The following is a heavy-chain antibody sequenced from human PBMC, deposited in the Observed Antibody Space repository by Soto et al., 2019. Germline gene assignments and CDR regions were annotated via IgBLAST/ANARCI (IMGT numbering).Heavy chain of an antibody. D-gene: IGHD6-6*01. Sequence: SETLSLTCAVSGYSISSGYYWGWIRQPPGKGLEWIGSIYHSGSTYYNPSLKSRVTISVDTSKNQFSLKLSSVTAADTAVYYCAKDRLWGSSDRGAPDDFEVWGQGTMVTVSS. CDR3: AKDRLWGSSDRGAPDDFEV. CDR1: GYSISSGYY. V-gene: IGHV4-38-2*02. J-gene: IGHJ3*01. CDR2: IYHSGST.